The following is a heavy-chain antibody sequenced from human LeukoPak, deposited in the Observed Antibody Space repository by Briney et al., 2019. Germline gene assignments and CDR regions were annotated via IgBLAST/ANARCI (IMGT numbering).Heavy chain of an antibody. J-gene: IGHJ4*02. V-gene: IGHV3-48*04. Sequence: GGSLRLSCAASGFTFSSYSMNWVRQAPGKGLEWVSYISSSSSTIYYADSVKGRFTISRDNAKNTLYLQMNSLRAEDTAVYYCARVRVPAAMSVWAYWGQGTLVTVSS. CDR1: GFTFSSYS. CDR2: ISSSSSTI. CDR3: ARVRVPAAMSVWAY. D-gene: IGHD2-2*01.